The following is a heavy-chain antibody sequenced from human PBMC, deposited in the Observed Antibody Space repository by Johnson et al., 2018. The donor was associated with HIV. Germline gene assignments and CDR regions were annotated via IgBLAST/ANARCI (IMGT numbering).Heavy chain of an antibody. V-gene: IGHV3-7*01. CDR3: ARACRDGYTCDAFDI. Sequence: VQLVESGGGLVKPGGSLRLSCAASGFTFSSYWMSWVRQAPGKGLEWVANIKQDGSEKYYVDSVKGRFTISRDNAKNSLYLQMNSLRAEDTAVYYCARACRDGYTCDAFDIGGQGTVVTVSS. J-gene: IGHJ3*02. CDR1: GFTFSSYW. D-gene: IGHD5-24*01. CDR2: IKQDGSEK.